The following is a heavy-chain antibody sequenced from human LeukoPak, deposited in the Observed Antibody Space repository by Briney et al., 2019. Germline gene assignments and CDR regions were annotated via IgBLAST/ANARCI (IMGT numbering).Heavy chain of an antibody. CDR2: ITSSSDYI. D-gene: IGHD3-22*01. Sequence: GGPLRLSCAASGFTFNTFNMNWVRQAPGKGLEWVSVITSSSDYIYYADSLKGRFTVSRDNAKNSLYLQLNSLRAEDTAVYYCVRESVYYDSSAYYNVLDYWGQGTLVTVSS. CDR1: GFTFNTFN. CDR3: VRESVYYDSSAYYNVLDY. J-gene: IGHJ4*02. V-gene: IGHV3-21*01.